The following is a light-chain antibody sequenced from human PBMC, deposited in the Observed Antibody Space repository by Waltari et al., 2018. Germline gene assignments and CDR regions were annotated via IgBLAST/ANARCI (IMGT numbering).Light chain of an antibody. CDR3: QQYNNWPPGT. CDR2: HAS. CDR1: QTIGLS. Sequence: TVVTQSPATLSVSPGERASLSCRTRQTIGLSLAWYQQKPGQAPRLLIYHASTRATGIPARFSGSGSESEFTLTISSLQSEDVAVYYCQQYNNWPPGTFGQGTRVEI. J-gene: IGKJ1*01. V-gene: IGKV3-15*01.